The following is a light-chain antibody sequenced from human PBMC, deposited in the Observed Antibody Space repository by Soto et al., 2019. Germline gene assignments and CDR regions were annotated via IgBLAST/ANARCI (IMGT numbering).Light chain of an antibody. CDR2: ATS. CDR3: QQYGTSWT. Sequence: IVLTQSPCTLSLSPGEGATLSCRTSQSVSIRHLAWYQQRPGQAPRLLIYATSDRATGTPDRFSGSGSGTDFTLTITSLEPEDFAVYYCQQYGTSWTFGQGTKVEI. CDR1: QSVSIRH. V-gene: IGKV3-20*01. J-gene: IGKJ1*01.